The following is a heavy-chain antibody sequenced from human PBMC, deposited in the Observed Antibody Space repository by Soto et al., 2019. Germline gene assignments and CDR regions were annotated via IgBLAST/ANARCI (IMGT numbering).Heavy chain of an antibody. Sequence: EVQLVESGGGLVKPGGSLRLSCAASGFTFSSYSMNWVRQAPGKGLEWVSSISSSSSYIYYADSVKGRFTISRDNAKNSLYLQMNSLRAEDTAVYYCAIDGSPRHQVDSSSSGLGWGQGTLVTVSS. J-gene: IGHJ4*02. CDR2: ISSSSSYI. V-gene: IGHV3-21*01. CDR1: GFTFSSYS. CDR3: AIDGSPRHQVDSSSSGLG. D-gene: IGHD6-6*01.